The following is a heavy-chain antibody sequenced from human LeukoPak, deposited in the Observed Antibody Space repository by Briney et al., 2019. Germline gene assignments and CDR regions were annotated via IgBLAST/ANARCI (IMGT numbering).Heavy chain of an antibody. CDR2: ISYNGDET. Sequence: GGSLRLSCAASGFTFTNYFMHWVRQAPGKGLDYLSVISYNGDETYYAKSVKGRFTISRDNSKNTLYLQMGTLRPEDTAVYYCARDPSVGGFSGSELDFWGQGTLVTVSS. CDR3: ARDPSVGGFSGSELDF. V-gene: IGHV3-64*01. CDR1: GFTFTNYF. D-gene: IGHD3-16*01. J-gene: IGHJ4*02.